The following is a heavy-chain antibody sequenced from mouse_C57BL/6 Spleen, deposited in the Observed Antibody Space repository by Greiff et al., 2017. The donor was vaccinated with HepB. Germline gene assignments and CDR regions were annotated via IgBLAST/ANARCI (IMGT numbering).Heavy chain of an antibody. J-gene: IGHJ1*03. D-gene: IGHD4-1*01. Sequence: VQLQESGPGLVQPSQSLSITCTVSGFSLTSYGVHWVRQSPGKGLEWLGVIWSGGSTDYNAAFMSRLSITNDNSKSQFFFKMNSLQADDTAIYYCAKSWDGTRYFDVWGTGTTVTVSS. CDR2: IWSGGST. V-gene: IGHV2-5*01. CDR1: GFSLTSYG. CDR3: AKSWDGTRYFDV.